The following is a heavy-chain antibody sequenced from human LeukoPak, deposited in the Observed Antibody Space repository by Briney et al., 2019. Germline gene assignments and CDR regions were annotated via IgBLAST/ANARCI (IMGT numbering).Heavy chain of an antibody. CDR3: ARALAIPDAFDI. CDR2: IIPIFGTA. V-gene: IGHV1-69*13. J-gene: IGHJ3*02. Sequence: SVKVSCKASGGTFISYAISWVRQAPGQGLEWMGGIIPIFGTANYAQKFQGRVTITADESTSTAYMELSSLRSEDTAVYYCARALAIPDAFDIWGQGTMVTVSS. CDR1: GGTFISYA. D-gene: IGHD5-12*01.